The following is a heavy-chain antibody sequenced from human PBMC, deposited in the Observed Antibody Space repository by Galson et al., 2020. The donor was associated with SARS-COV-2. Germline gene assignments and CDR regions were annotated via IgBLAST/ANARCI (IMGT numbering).Heavy chain of an antibody. Sequence: QLGESLKISCTDSGVSLSNYWMSWARQAPGKGLEWVAYINVDGTQRNYVDSVKGRFTISRDHAKNSLYLQMDSLRADDTAVYYCATGAGRQGYNLNRGQGTLVTVSS. D-gene: IGHD5-12*01. J-gene: IGHJ4*02. V-gene: IGHV3-7*01. CDR3: ATGAGRQGYNLN. CDR2: INVDGTQR. CDR1: GVSLSNYW.